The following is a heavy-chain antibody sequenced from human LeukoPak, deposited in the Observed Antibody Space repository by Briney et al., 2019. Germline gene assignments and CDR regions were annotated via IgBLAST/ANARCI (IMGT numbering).Heavy chain of an antibody. CDR3: ARADVDTAMVVDY. CDR1: GFTFSSYG. J-gene: IGHJ4*02. Sequence: PGGSLRLSCAASGFTFSSYGMHWVRQAPGKGLEWVAVIWYDGSNKYYADSVKGRFTTSRDNSKNTLYLQMNSLRAEDTAVYYCARADVDTAMVVDYWGQGTLVTASS. CDR2: IWYDGSNK. V-gene: IGHV3-33*01. D-gene: IGHD5-18*01.